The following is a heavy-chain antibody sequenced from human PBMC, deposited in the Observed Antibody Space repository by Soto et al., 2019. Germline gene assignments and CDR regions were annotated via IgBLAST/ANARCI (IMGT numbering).Heavy chain of an antibody. Sequence: QVHLVQSGAEVKNPGASVKVSCKGSGYDFTTYGITWVRQAPGQGLEWMAWISAHNGNTNYAPNLXGXVXVTRDTSTSTAYIELRSLRSDDTAVYYCARGRYGDYWGQGALVTVSS. CDR2: ISAHNGNT. CDR1: GYDFTTYG. V-gene: IGHV1-18*01. CDR3: ARGRYGDY. J-gene: IGHJ4*02. D-gene: IGHD1-1*01.